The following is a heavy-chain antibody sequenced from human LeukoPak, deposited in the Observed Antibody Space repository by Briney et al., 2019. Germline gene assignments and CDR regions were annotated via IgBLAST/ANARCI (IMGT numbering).Heavy chain of an antibody. J-gene: IGHJ6*03. CDR3: ATAGYYGSGSPPVAYYMDV. CDR2: FDPEDGET. V-gene: IGHV1-24*01. CDR1: GYTLTELS. Sequence: ASVKVSCKVSGYTLTELSMHWVRQAPGKGLEWMGGFDPEDGETIYAQKFQGRVTMTEDTSTDTAYMELSSLRSEDTAVYYCATAGYYGSGSPPVAYYMDVWGKGTTVTISS. D-gene: IGHD3-10*01.